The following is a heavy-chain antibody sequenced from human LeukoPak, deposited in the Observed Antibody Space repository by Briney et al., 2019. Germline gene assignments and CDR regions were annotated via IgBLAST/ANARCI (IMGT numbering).Heavy chain of an antibody. CDR3: ARDMEDTYCGGDCYSWFDP. CDR1: GFSFTNVW. V-gene: IGHV3-7*01. CDR2: IKQDGSEK. J-gene: IGHJ5*02. D-gene: IGHD2-21*02. Sequence: QSGGSLRLSCAVSGFSFTNVWMNWVRQAPGKGLEWVANIKQDGSEKYYVDSVKGRFTISRDNAKNSLYLQMNSLRAEDTAVYYCARDMEDTYCGGDCYSWFDPWGQGTLVTVSS.